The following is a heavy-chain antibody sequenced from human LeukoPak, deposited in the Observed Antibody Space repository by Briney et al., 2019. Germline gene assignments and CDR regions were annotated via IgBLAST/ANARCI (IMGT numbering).Heavy chain of an antibody. J-gene: IGHJ6*02. CDR3: AGRFAEYSSGWYEGEPDPYYYYYGMDV. Sequence: SETLSLTCTVSGGSISSYYWSWIRQPPGKGLEWIGYIYYSGSTNYSPSLKSRVTISVDTSKNQFSLKLSSVTAADTAVYYCAGRFAEYSSGWYEGEPDPYYYYYGMDVWGQGTTVTVSS. CDR2: IYYSGST. V-gene: IGHV4-59*08. CDR1: GGSISSYY. D-gene: IGHD6-19*01.